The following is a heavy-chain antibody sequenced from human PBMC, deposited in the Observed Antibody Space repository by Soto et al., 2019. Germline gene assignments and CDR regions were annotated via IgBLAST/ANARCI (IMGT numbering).Heavy chain of an antibody. Sequence: PSETLSLTCAVYGGSFSGYYWSWIRQPPGKGLEWIGEINHSGSTNYNPSLKSRVTISVDTSKNQFSLKLSSVTAADTAVYYCARVAFVAAAGTSYGMDVWGQGTTVTVSS. V-gene: IGHV4-34*01. CDR1: GGSFSGYY. D-gene: IGHD6-13*01. CDR2: INHSGST. J-gene: IGHJ6*02. CDR3: ARVAFVAAAGTSYGMDV.